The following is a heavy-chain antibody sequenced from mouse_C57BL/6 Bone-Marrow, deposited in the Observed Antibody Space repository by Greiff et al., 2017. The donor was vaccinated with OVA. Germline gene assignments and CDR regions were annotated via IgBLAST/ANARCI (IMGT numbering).Heavy chain of an antibody. CDR2: IDPNSGGT. CDR3: ARSMITTRYYAMDY. V-gene: IGHV1-72*01. CDR1: GYTFTSYW. Sequence: QVQLQQPGAELVKPGASVKLSCKASGYTFTSYWMHWVKQRPGRGLEWIGRIDPNSGGTKYNEKFKSKATMTVSKTSSTVYMQLSSLTAEDSAVYYCARSMITTRYYAMDYWGQGTSVTVSS. D-gene: IGHD2-4*01. J-gene: IGHJ4*01.